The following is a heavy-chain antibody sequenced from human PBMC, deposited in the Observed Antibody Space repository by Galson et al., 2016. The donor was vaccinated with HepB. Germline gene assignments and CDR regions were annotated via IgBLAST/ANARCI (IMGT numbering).Heavy chain of an antibody. CDR3: ASDDY. Sequence: SETLSLTCTVSGGSISSSHSYYWGWIRQPPGRGLEWIGTISYHGKTYYHPSLKSRVTISVDTSRNQFSLRLSSVTATDTAVYSCASDDYWGQGTLVTVSS. V-gene: IGHV4-39*02. J-gene: IGHJ4*02. CDR2: ISYHGKT. CDR1: GGSISSSHSYY.